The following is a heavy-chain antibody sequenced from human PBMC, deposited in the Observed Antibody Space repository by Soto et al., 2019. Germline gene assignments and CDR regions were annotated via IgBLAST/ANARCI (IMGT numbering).Heavy chain of an antibody. CDR1: GYSISKGYF. J-gene: IGHJ4*02. Sequence: ETLSLTCRVSGYSISKGYFWGWIRQPPGKGLEWIDSWYRSGVTYYNPSLNGRVTMSVDTSKNQFSLQLSSVTAADMAVYYCARIAYFDSTGYYYYFDYWGQGALVTVSS. CDR3: ARIAYFDSTGYYYYFDY. V-gene: IGHV4-38-2*01. CDR2: WYRSGVT. D-gene: IGHD3-22*01.